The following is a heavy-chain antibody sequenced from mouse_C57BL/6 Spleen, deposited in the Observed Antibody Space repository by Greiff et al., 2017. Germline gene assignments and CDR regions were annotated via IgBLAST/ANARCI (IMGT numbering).Heavy chain of an antibody. J-gene: IGHJ2*01. Sequence: VESGASVKMSCKASGYTFTDYYMNWVKQSHGKSLEWIGVINPYNGGTSYNQKFKGKATLTVGKSSSTAYMELNSLTSEDSAVYYCARERTGAYFDYWGQGTTLTVSS. D-gene: IGHD4-1*01. CDR2: INPYNGGT. V-gene: IGHV1-19*01. CDR1: GYTFTDYY. CDR3: ARERTGAYFDY.